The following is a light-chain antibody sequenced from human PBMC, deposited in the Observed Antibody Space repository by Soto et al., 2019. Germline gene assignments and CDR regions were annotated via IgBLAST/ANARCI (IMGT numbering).Light chain of an antibody. Sequence: EIVLTQSPGTLSLSPGERATLSCRASQSVGSRFLAWYQQKPGQAPRLFIYGASNRATGIPDRFSGSGSGTDFTLTISRLEPEDFAVYYCQQSGTSPPVAFGGGTKVEIK. CDR1: QSVGSRF. V-gene: IGKV3-20*01. CDR3: QQSGTSPPVA. CDR2: GAS. J-gene: IGKJ4*01.